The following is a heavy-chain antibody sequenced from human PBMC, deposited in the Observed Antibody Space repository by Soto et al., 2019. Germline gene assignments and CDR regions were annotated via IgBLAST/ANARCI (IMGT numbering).Heavy chain of an antibody. J-gene: IGHJ5*02. CDR3: VRPGVVVEDPVDT. CDR2: IYYGGST. Sequence: SETLSLTCTVSGGSISRNSYYWGWIRQPPGKGLEWIGSIYYGGSTYYNPSLKSRVTISVDTSKNQFSLKLSSVSVADTAVYYCVRPGVVVEDPVDTWGQGTLVTVSS. CDR1: GGSISRNSYY. D-gene: IGHD2-2*01. V-gene: IGHV4-39*01.